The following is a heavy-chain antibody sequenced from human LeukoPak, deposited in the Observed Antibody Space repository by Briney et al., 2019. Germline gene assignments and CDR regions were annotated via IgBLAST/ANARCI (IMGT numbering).Heavy chain of an antibody. CDR3: AAARRGCSGGSCYSDYYYYMDV. J-gene: IGHJ6*03. CDR2: INHSGST. CDR1: GGSFSGYY. D-gene: IGHD2-15*01. Sequence: PSETLSLTCAVYGGSFSGYYWSWIRQPPGKGLEWIGEINHSGSTNYNPSLKSRVTISVDTSKKQFSLKLSSVTAADTAVYYCAAARRGCSGGSCYSDYYYYMDVWGKGTTVTVSS. V-gene: IGHV4-34*01.